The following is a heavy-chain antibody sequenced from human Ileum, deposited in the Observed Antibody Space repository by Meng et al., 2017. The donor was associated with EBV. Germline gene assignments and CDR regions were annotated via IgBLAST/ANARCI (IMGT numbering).Heavy chain of an antibody. CDR1: GASIRSPPYY. Sequence: QLRLQGWGPRLGKPSETLSLTCTVSGASIRSPPYYWGWIRQPPGKGLEWIGNIFNSGSTSYSPSLKSRVTISVDTSKNQFSLKLSSVTAADTAVYYCARDYSSSWYSGGFFKYWGQGILVTVSS. D-gene: IGHD6-13*01. CDR3: ARDYSSSWYSGGFFKY. J-gene: IGHJ1*01. CDR2: IFNSGST. V-gene: IGHV4-39*07.